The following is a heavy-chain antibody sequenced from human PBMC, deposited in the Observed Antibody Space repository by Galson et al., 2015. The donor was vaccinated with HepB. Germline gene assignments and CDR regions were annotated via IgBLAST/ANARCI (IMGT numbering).Heavy chain of an antibody. V-gene: IGHV4-4*02. J-gene: IGHJ4*02. CDR3: ARGYYGTGRLDY. CDR1: GDSISGSHW. CDR2: IYHSGST. Sequence: SLTCAVSGDSISGSHWWNWVRQPPGKGLECIGEIYHSGSTNYNLNLKSRVTISVDKSKNQFSLRLSAVTAADTAVYYCARGYYGTGRLDYWGQGILVTVAS. D-gene: IGHD3-10*01.